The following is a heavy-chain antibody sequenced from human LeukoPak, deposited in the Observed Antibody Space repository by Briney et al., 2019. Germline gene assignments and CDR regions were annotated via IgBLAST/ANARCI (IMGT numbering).Heavy chain of an antibody. V-gene: IGHV1-18*01. CDR2: ISAYNGNT. J-gene: IGHJ4*02. Sequence: ASVKVSCKASGYTFTSHGISWVRQAPGQGLEWMGWISAYNGNTNYAQKLQGRVTMTTDTSTSTAYMELRSLRSDDTAVYYCASLGYCSSTSCYEGDYWGQGTLVTVSS. D-gene: IGHD2-2*01. CDR3: ASLGYCSSTSCYEGDY. CDR1: GYTFTSHG.